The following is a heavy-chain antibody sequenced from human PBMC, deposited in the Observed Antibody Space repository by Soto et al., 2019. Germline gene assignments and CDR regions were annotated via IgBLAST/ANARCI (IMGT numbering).Heavy chain of an antibody. CDR1: GFTFSDHY. CDR3: AKGPYAGNWFDP. CDR2: TRNKANSYTT. V-gene: IGHV3-72*01. J-gene: IGHJ5*02. D-gene: IGHD3-10*01. Sequence: GGSLRLSCAASGFTFSDHYMDWGRQTPGKGLEWVGRTRNKANSYTTEYAASVKGRFTISRDDSKNSLYLQMNSLKTEDTAVYYCAKGPYAGNWFDPWGQGTLVTVSS.